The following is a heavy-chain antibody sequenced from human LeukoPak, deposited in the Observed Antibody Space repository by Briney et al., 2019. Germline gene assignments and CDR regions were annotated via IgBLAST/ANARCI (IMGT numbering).Heavy chain of an antibody. J-gene: IGHJ4*02. CDR3: ATDLRIVGATNGFDY. Sequence: ASVKVSCKVSGYTLTELSMHWVRQAPGKGLEWMGGFDPEDGETIYAQKFQGRVTMTEDTSTDTAYMELSSLRSEDTAVYYCATDLRIVGATNGFDYWGQGTLVTVSS. V-gene: IGHV1-24*01. D-gene: IGHD1-26*01. CDR2: FDPEDGET. CDR1: GYTLTELS.